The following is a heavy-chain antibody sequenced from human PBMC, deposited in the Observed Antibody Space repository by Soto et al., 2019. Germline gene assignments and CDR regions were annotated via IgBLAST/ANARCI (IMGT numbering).Heavy chain of an antibody. CDR1: GGSISTGGYY. J-gene: IGHJ5*02. CDR3: ARSVFP. Sequence: QVQLQESGPGLVKPSQTLSLICTVSGGSISTGGYYWTWIRQHPGKGLESIGDIYYSGSNYYNPSLKRRVTMSVDTSKNQFSLELSSVTAAARAVYYCARSVFPWGQGTLVTVYS. V-gene: IGHV4-31*03. CDR2: IYYSGSN.